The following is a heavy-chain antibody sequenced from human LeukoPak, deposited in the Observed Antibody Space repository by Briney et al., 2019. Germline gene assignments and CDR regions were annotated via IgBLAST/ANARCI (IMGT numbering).Heavy chain of an antibody. V-gene: IGHV4-34*01. CDR2: INHSGST. D-gene: IGHD6-19*01. CDR3: ARPVSGTSAWYYNY. Sequence: PSETLSLTCAVYGGSFSGYYWSWIRQPPGKGLEWIGEINHSGSTNYNPSLKSRVTISVDTSKNQFSLKLSSVTAADTAVYYCARPVSGTSAWYYNYWGQGTLVTVSS. J-gene: IGHJ4*02. CDR1: GGSFSGYY.